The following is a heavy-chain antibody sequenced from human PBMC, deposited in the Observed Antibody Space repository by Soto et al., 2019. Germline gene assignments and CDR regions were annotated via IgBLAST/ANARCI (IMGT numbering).Heavy chain of an antibody. D-gene: IGHD3-22*01. Sequence: PGESLKISCKGSGYSFSSHWIAWVRQMPGKGLEWMGIIFPGDSDTRYSPSFQGHVTISADRSISTVYLQWNSLKASDTALYYCARSRYYDTTGYYPFYYYYYGMDVWGQGTTVTVSS. CDR1: GYSFSSHW. CDR2: IFPGDSDT. J-gene: IGHJ6*02. CDR3: ARSRYYDTTGYYPFYYYYYGMDV. V-gene: IGHV5-51*01.